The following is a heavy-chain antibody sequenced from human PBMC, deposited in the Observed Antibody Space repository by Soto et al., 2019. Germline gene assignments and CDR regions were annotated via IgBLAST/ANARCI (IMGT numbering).Heavy chain of an antibody. V-gene: IGHV3-23*01. D-gene: IGHD6-13*01. CDR2: ISGSGGST. J-gene: IGHJ6*02. CDR1: GFTFSSYA. CDR3: AKAGMRYYYYGMDV. Sequence: EVQLLESGGGLVQPGGSLRLSCAASGFTFSSYAMSWVRQAPGKGLECVSAISGSGGSTYYADSVKGRFTISRDNSKNTLYLQMNSLRAEDTAVYYCAKAGMRYYYYGMDVWGQGPTVTVSS.